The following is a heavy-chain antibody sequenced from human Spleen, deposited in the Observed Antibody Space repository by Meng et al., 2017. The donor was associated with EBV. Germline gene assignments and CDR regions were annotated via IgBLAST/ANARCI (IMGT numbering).Heavy chain of an antibody. CDR1: GFIFSDYY. CDR2: ISGSGITI. D-gene: IGHD3-10*01. J-gene: IGHJ4*01. Sequence: QVQLVESGVGLVKPGVSLRLSCAASGFIFSDYYMSWIRQTPGKGLEWLSYISGSGITIYYADSVRGRFTISRDNAKNSLYLQMSSLTVDDTAVYYCARDSPDYYGSGSSWGHGTLVTVSS. V-gene: IGHV3-11*01. CDR3: ARDSPDYYGSGSS.